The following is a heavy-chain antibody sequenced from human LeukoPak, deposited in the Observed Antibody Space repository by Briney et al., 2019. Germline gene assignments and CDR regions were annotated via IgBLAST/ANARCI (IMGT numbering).Heavy chain of an antibody. CDR3: ARDTDRISSPGSWFDP. V-gene: IGHV4-34*01. CDR1: GGSFSGYY. Sequence: SETLSLTCAVYGGSFSGYYWTWIRQPPGKGLEWIGEINHSGSTNYNPSLKSRVTISVDTSKTQFSLRLTSVTAADTAVYFCARDTDRISSPGSWFDPWGQGTLVTVSS. D-gene: IGHD2/OR15-2a*01. CDR2: INHSGST. J-gene: IGHJ5*02.